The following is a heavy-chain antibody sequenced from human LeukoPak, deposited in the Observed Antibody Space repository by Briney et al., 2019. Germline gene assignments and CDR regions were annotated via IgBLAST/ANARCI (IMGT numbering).Heavy chain of an antibody. CDR1: GGSISSYY. V-gene: IGHV4-4*07. J-gene: IGHJ4*02. CDR3: ARAGYCSGGSCSFFNDG. CDR2: IYTSGST. D-gene: IGHD2-15*01. Sequence: SETLSLTCTVFGGSISSYYWSWIRQPAGKGLEWIGRIYTSGSTNYNPSLKSRVTMSVDTSKNQFSLKLSSVTAADTAVYYCARAGYCSGGSCSFFNDGWGQGTLVTVSS.